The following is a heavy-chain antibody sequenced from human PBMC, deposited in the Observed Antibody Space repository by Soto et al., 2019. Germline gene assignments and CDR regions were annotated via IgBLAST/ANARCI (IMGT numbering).Heavy chain of an antibody. CDR2: ISYDGSNK. CDR3: ARDLEVRWFSYYYYGMDV. V-gene: IGHV3-30-3*01. CDR1: GFTFSSYA. Sequence: QVQLVESGGGVVQPGRSLRLSCGASGFTFSSYAMHWVRQAPGKGLEWVAVISYDGSNKYYADSVKGRFTISRDNSKNTLSLQINSLRAEDTAAYYCARDLEVRWFSYYYYGMDVWGQGTTVTVSS. D-gene: IGHD3-10*01. J-gene: IGHJ6*02.